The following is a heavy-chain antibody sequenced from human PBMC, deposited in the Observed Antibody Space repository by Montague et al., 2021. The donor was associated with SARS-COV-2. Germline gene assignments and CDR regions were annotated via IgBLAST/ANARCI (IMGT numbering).Heavy chain of an antibody. J-gene: IGHJ6*03. Sequence: SETRSLTCSVSGGSVSSGSCYWSWIRQPPGKGLEWIGYIYYSGSTNYNPSLKSRVTISVDTSKNQFSLKLSSVTAADTAVYYCARARGVQYQLVFFTSYYDYLDVWGKGTTVTVSS. CDR2: IYYSGST. CDR1: GGSVSSGSCY. V-gene: IGHV4-61*01. CDR3: ARARGVQYQLVFFTSYYDYLDV. D-gene: IGHD2-2*01.